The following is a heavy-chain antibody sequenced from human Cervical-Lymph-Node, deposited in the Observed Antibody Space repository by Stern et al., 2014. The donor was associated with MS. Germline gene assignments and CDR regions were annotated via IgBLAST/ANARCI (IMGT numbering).Heavy chain of an antibody. D-gene: IGHD5-12*01. Sequence: QLQLQESGPGLVKPSETLSLTCSVSGGSISRSTYYWGWIRQPPGKGLEWIGSIYYSGTTYYNPSLKSRVTIDTSTNQFSLRLTPVPAADTAVYYCARHDGWLPHYWSQGTLVTVSS. CDR2: IYYSGTT. CDR3: ARHDGWLPHY. CDR1: GGSISRSTYY. J-gene: IGHJ4*02. V-gene: IGHV4-39*01.